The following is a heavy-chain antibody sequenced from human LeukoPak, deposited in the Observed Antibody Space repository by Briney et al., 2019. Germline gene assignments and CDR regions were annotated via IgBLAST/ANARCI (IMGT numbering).Heavy chain of an antibody. J-gene: IGHJ4*02. Sequence: SETLSLTCNVSGGSIGSSTYYWSWIRQPPGKALEWIGFITDSGNTYYNPSLQSRLAISVDTSKTHFFLKLRSVAAADTAIYYCARHGSDWAFDFWGQGTLATVSS. V-gene: IGHV4-61*03. CDR1: GGSIGSSTYY. CDR2: ITDSGNT. CDR3: ARHGSDWAFDF. D-gene: IGHD6-19*01.